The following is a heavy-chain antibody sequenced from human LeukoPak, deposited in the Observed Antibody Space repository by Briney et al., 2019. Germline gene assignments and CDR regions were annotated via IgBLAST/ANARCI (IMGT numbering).Heavy chain of an antibody. V-gene: IGHV3-23*01. CDR3: ARGDDSGYYDYFDY. CDR2: ISGSGGST. CDR1: GFTFSSYA. J-gene: IGHJ4*02. Sequence: GGSLRLSCAASGFTFSSYAMSWVRQAPGKGLEWVSAISGSGGSTYYADSVKGRFTISRDNSKNTVFLHMNSLRAEDTAMYYCARGDDSGYYDYFDYWGQGALVTVSS. D-gene: IGHD3-22*01.